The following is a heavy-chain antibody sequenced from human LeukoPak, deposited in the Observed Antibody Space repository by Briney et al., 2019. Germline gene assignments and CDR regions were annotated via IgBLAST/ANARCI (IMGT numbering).Heavy chain of an antibody. J-gene: IGHJ4*02. D-gene: IGHD3-22*01. CDR3: AKDQFGRYYDTH. Sequence: PGGSLRLSCTGLGFSVGDHAMSWVRQAPGKGLEWVSAISGSGGSTYYADSVKGRFTISRDNSKNTLYLQMNSLRAEDTAVYYCAKDQFGRYYDTHWGQGTLVTVSS. V-gene: IGHV3-23*01. CDR1: GFSVGDHA. CDR2: ISGSGGST.